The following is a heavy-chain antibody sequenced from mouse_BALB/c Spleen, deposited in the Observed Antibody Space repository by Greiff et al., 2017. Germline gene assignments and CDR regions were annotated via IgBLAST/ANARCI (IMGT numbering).Heavy chain of an antibody. CDR3: ARSDDGYQPFAY. V-gene: IGHV1S135*01. CDR2: IDPFNGGT. CDR1: GYSFTSYY. Sequence: VQLKQSGPELMKPGASVKISCKASGYSFTSYYMHWVKQSHGKSLEWIGYIDPFNGGTSYNQKFKGKATLTVDKSSSTAYMHLSSLTSEDSAVYYCARSDDGYQPFAYWGQGTLVTVSA. D-gene: IGHD2-3*01. J-gene: IGHJ3*01.